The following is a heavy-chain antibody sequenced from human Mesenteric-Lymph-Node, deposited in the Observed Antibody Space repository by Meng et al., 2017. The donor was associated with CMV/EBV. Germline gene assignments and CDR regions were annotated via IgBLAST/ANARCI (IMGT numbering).Heavy chain of an antibody. J-gene: IGHJ3*02. V-gene: IGHV3-11*01. CDR3: ARDRASVGYSYQAFDI. D-gene: IGHD3-22*01. CDR1: GFTFTDYY. CDR2: IINSGSST. Sequence: GESLKISCAASGFTFTDYYMSWIRQAPGKGLEWVSYIINSGSSTYYADSVKGRFTISRDNTKNSLYLQMDSLRAEDTAVYYCARDRASVGYSYQAFDIWGQGTMVTVSS.